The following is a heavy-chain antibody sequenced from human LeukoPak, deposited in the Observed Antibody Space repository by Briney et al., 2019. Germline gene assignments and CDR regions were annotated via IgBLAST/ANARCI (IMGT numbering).Heavy chain of an antibody. CDR3: ARDLARRFDY. CDR1: GGSISTFY. V-gene: IGHV4-4*07. D-gene: IGHD5-12*01. Sequence: SETLSLTCTISGGSISTFYWSWIRQPAGKGLEWIGRIYTSGNTNYNPSLKSRITMSVDTSKNQFSLKLSSVTAADTAVYYCARDLARRFDYWGQGTLVTVSS. J-gene: IGHJ4*02. CDR2: IYTSGNT.